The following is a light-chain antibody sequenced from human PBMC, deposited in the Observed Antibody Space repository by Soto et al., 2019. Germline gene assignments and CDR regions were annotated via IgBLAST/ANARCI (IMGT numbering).Light chain of an antibody. CDR2: AAS. CDR1: QSIGIY. CDR3: HQTFANPWT. Sequence: DIQMTQSPSSLSASVGDRVTITCRASQSIGIYLNWYQKKPGKAPKLLIHAASTLQSGAPSTFSGSVYGTDFALTISILQPEDIATYYCHQTFANPWTFAHGTKVEIK. J-gene: IGKJ1*01. V-gene: IGKV1-39*01.